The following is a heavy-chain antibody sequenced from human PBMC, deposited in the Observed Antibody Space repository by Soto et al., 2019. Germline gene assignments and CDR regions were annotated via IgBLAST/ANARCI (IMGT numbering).Heavy chain of an antibody. Sequence: SGPTLVNPTETLTLTCTFSGFSLSTSAVGVGWIRQPPGKALEWLAVIYWNDDKRYSPSLKNRLTITKDTSKNQVVLTMTNMDPVDTATYYCVYSCGGLQVWSSLPVSWGQGTLVTVSS. CDR3: VYSCGGLQVWSSLPVS. CDR2: IYWNDDK. D-gene: IGHD5-18*01. CDR1: GFSLSTSAVG. J-gene: IGHJ4*02. V-gene: IGHV2-5*01.